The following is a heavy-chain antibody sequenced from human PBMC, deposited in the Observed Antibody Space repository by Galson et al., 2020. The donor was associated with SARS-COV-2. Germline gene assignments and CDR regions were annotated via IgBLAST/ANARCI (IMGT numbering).Heavy chain of an antibody. CDR2: ISSDGSNS. CDR1: GFTFSNYV. V-gene: IGHV3-30*04. CDR3: ARGREWELPYYFDY. Sequence: GESLKISCAASGFTFSNYVMHWVRQAPGKGPEWVAVISSDGSNSFYADSLKGRFTISRDNSKSTLYLQMNSLRAEDTAVYYCARGREWELPYYFDYWGQGTLVTVSS. D-gene: IGHD1-26*01. J-gene: IGHJ4*02.